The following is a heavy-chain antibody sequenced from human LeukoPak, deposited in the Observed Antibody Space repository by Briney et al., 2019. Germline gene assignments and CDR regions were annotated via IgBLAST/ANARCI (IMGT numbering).Heavy chain of an antibody. CDR1: GGSISNSSSY. CDR2: IYHSGST. J-gene: IGHJ5*02. CDR3: ARSIVVVTASGWFDP. Sequence: SETLSLTCTVSGGSISNSSSYWGWIRQPPGKGLEWIGSIYHSGSTYYNPSLKSRVTISVDTSKNQFSLKLSSVTAADTAVYYCARSIVVVTASGWFDPWGQGTLVTVSS. V-gene: IGHV4-39*07. D-gene: IGHD2-21*02.